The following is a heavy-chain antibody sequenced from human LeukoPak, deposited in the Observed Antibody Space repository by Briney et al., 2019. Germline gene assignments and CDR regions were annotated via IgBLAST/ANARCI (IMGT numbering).Heavy chain of an antibody. J-gene: IGHJ4*02. Sequence: GGSLRLSCAASGFTFSNYAMNWVRQAPGKGLEWVSAISGSGGNTCYADSVKGRFTISRDNSKNTLYLQMTSLRAEDTALYYCAKPAKTDYADYWGQGTLVTVSS. D-gene: IGHD1-14*01. CDR2: ISGSGGNT. CDR3: AKPAKTDYADY. V-gene: IGHV3-23*01. CDR1: GFTFSNYA.